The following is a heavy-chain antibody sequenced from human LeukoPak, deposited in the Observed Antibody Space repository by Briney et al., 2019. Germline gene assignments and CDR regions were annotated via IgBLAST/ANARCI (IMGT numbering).Heavy chain of an antibody. V-gene: IGHV3-30*01. CDR3: TTIHY. CDR1: GFPFSSWP. CDR2: ISHDGSQA. Sequence: PGRSLRLSCAASGFPFSSWPMHWVRQAPGKGLEWMTTISHDGSQAYYADSVKGRLTISRDNSKNTFFLQMNNLRVEDTGVYYCTTIHYWGQGTLITVSS. J-gene: IGHJ4*02.